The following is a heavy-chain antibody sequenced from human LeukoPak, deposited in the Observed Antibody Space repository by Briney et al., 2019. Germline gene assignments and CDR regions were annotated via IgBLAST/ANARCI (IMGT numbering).Heavy chain of an antibody. V-gene: IGHV3-7*01. CDR3: ARDGVRDGLYFDR. Sequence: GGSLRLSCAASGFTFSTYWMSWVRQAPGKGLEWVASINQDGSEKYYLDSVKGRFTISRDNAKNSLYLQMNSLRDEDTAVYSCARDGVRDGLYFDRWGQGTLVTVSS. CDR2: INQDGSEK. CDR1: GFTFSTYW. D-gene: IGHD5-24*01. J-gene: IGHJ5*02.